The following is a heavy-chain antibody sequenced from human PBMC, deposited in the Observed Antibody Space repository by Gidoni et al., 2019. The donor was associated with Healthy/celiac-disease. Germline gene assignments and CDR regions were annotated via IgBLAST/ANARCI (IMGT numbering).Heavy chain of an antibody. D-gene: IGHD3-3*01. CDR1: GYTFPSYG. Sequence: QVQLVQSGAEVKKPGASVKVSCRASGYTFPSYGITWGRQAPGQGLEWMGWISAYNGNTNYAQKLQGRVTMTTDTSTSTAYMELRSLRSDDTAVYYCARDPLDYYDFWSGWTNYYYYYGMDVWGQGTTVTVSS. V-gene: IGHV1-18*01. J-gene: IGHJ6*02. CDR3: ARDPLDYYDFWSGWTNYYYYYGMDV. CDR2: ISAYNGNT.